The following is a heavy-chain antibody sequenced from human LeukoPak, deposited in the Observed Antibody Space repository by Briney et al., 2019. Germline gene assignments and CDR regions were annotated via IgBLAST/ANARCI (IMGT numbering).Heavy chain of an antibody. Sequence: GRSLRLSCAASGFTFSSYAMHWVRQAPGKGLEWVAVISYDGSNKYYADSVKGRFTISRDNSKNTLYLQMNSLRAEDTAVYYCARARNYDFWSQNYYYYYMDVWGKGTTVTVSS. CDR3: ARARNYDFWSQNYYYYYMDV. CDR1: GFTFSSYA. CDR2: ISYDGSNK. J-gene: IGHJ6*03. V-gene: IGHV3-30-3*01. D-gene: IGHD3-3*01.